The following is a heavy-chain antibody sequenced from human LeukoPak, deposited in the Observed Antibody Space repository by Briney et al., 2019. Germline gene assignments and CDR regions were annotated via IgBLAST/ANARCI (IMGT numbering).Heavy chain of an antibody. CDR2: MNPNSGNT. CDR3: ARDLRYFDWFLDY. Sequence: GASVKVSCKASGYTFPSYDINWVRQATGQGLEWMGWMNPNSGNTGYPQKFQGRVTLNSNTSISTAYIELSSLRSEDTAVYYCARDLRYFDWFLDYWGQGTLVTVSS. J-gene: IGHJ4*02. V-gene: IGHV1-8*01. CDR1: GYTFPSYD. D-gene: IGHD3-9*01.